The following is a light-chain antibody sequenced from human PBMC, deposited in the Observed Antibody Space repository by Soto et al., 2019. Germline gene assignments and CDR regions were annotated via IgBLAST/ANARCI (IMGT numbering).Light chain of an antibody. CDR1: QSISSW. CDR2: KPS. Sequence: DIQMTQSPSTLYASVGDRVTITCRASQSISSWLAWYQQKPGKAPKLLIYKPSSLESGIPSSFSGRGSGTQFTLTISSLQPDDFAINYCKQYNSYPYTFGQGTKLPIK. CDR3: KQYNSYPYT. V-gene: IGKV1-5*03. J-gene: IGKJ2*01.